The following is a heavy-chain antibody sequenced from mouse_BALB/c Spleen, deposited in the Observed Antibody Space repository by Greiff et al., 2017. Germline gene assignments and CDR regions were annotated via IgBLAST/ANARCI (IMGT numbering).Heavy chain of an antibody. Sequence: QVQLQQPGAELVRPGASVKLSCKASGYTFTSYWINWVKQRPGQGLEWIGNIYPSDSYTNYNQKFKDKATLTVDKSSSTAYMQLSSPTSEDSAVYYCARSDGYDYYAMDYWGQGTSVTVSS. D-gene: IGHD2-2*01. CDR3: ARSDGYDYYAMDY. CDR1: GYTFTSYW. J-gene: IGHJ4*01. V-gene: IGHV1-69*02. CDR2: IYPSDSYT.